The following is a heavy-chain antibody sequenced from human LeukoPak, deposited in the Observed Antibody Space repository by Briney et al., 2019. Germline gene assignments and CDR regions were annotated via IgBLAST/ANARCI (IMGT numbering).Heavy chain of an antibody. CDR3: ARDPHSGSRLPTYFDY. CDR1: GGSISSSNW. V-gene: IGHV4-4*02. CDR2: IYHSGST. Sequence: KPSETLSLTCTVSGGSISSSNWWSWVRQPPGKGLEWIGEIYHSGSTNYNPSLKSRVTISVDKSKNQFSLKLSSVTAADTAVYYCARDPHSGSRLPTYFDYWGQGTLVTVSS. J-gene: IGHJ4*02. D-gene: IGHD1-26*01.